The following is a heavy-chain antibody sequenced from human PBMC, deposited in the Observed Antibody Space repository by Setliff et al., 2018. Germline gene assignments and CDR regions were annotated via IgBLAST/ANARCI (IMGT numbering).Heavy chain of an antibody. J-gene: IGHJ6*03. CDR2: INSRSSTI. CDR1: GFTFSSYN. D-gene: IGHD1-26*01. V-gene: IGHV3-48*01. CDR3: AKGGSVGATSYCYYYMDV. Sequence: HPGGSLRLSCAASGFTFSSYNMDWVRQAPGKGLEWVSYINSRSSTIFYADSVKGRFTISRDNAKNSLYLQMNSLRAEDTAVYYCAKGGSVGATSYCYYYMDVWGKGTTVTVSS.